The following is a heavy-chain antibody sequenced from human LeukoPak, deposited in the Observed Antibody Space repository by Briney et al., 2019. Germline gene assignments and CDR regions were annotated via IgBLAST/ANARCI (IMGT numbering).Heavy chain of an antibody. V-gene: IGHV3-30*02. CDR2: IWYDGGNK. CDR1: GFTFSNYG. Sequence: SGGSLRLSCAASGFTFSNYGMHWVRQAPGKGLEWVAVIWYDGGNKYYADSVKGRFTISRDNSKNTLYLQMNSLRAEDTAVYYCAKDDSSGYYYPDYWGQGTLVTVSS. CDR3: AKDDSSGYYYPDY. J-gene: IGHJ4*02. D-gene: IGHD3-22*01.